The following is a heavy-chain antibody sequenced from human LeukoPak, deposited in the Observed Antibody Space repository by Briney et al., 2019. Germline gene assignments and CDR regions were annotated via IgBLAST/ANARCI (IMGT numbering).Heavy chain of an antibody. Sequence: SETLSLTCAVYGGSFSGYYWSWIRQPPGKGLEWIGEINHSGSTNYNPSLKSRVTISVDTSKNQFSLKLSSVTAADTAVYYCASQKRVYYYDSSGYYRSRDYWGQGTLVTVPS. V-gene: IGHV4-34*01. CDR3: ASQKRVYYYDSSGYYRSRDY. CDR1: GGSFSGYY. D-gene: IGHD3-22*01. J-gene: IGHJ4*02. CDR2: INHSGST.